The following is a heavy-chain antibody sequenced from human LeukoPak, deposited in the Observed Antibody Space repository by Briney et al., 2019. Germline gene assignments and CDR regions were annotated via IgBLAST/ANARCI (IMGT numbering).Heavy chain of an antibody. J-gene: IGHJ3*02. Sequence: PSETLSLTYAVYGGSFSSYYWGWIRQPPGKGLEWIGSIYYSVSTYYNPSLKSRVTMSVDTSKNQFSLKLSSVTAADTAVYYCATKHDYGDLDAFDIWGQGTMVTVSS. V-gene: IGHV4-39*07. CDR1: GGSFSSYY. CDR3: ATKHDYGDLDAFDI. CDR2: IYYSVST. D-gene: IGHD4-17*01.